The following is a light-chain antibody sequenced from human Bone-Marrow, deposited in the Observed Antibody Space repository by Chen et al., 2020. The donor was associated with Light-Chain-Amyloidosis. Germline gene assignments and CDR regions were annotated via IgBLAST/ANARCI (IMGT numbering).Light chain of an antibody. V-gene: IGKV1-39*01. CDR3: QQSHSLPLT. Sequence: DIQMTQSPSSLSASVGDRVTMTCRASQNITNYLNWFQQRPGKAPKLLISIFSSFQSGVPSRFSGSGSGTDFTLTISSLQPEDFAIYYCQQSHSLPLTFGGGTKVEMK. CDR1: QNITNY. CDR2: IFS. J-gene: IGKJ4*01.